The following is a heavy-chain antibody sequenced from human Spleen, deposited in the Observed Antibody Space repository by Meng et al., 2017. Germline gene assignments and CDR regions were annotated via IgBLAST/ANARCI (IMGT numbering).Heavy chain of an antibody. CDR2: TYVGGST. V-gene: IGHV4-4*07. J-gene: IGHJ4*02. CDR1: GDSISNYY. Sequence: SETLSLTCSVSGDSISNYYWNWLRQPAGKRLEWIGRTYVGGSTDYNPSLRSRVTVSVDTSKNQISLRLASVTAADTAVYFCARVGGTYYFADYWGQGTLVTVSS. CDR3: ARVGGTYYFADY. D-gene: IGHD2/OR15-2a*01.